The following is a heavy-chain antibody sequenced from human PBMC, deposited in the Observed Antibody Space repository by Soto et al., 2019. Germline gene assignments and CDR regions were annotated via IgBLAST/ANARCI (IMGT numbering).Heavy chain of an antibody. V-gene: IGHV3-23*01. CDR1: GFTFSSYA. Sequence: EVQLLESGGGLVQPGGSLRLSCAASGFTFSSYAMSWVRQAPGKGLEWVSAISGSGGSTYYADSVKGRFTISRDNSKNTVNLQVNSLRADDTAVYYCPKEGAMYYDFWRGSYLHFDYWGQGTLVTVSS. CDR3: PKEGAMYYDFWRGSYLHFDY. CDR2: ISGSGGST. J-gene: IGHJ4*02. D-gene: IGHD3-3*01.